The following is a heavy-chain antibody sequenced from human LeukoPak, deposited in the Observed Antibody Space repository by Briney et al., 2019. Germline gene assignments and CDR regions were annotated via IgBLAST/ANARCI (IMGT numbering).Heavy chain of an antibody. V-gene: IGHV1-2*02. CDR2: INPNIGVT. CDR3: ARDLSWGGGYYPTDAFDI. D-gene: IGHD2-21*01. J-gene: IGHJ3*02. CDR1: GYTCTGNY. Sequence: GASVKVSCKASGYTCTGNYLHWVRQAPGQGFEWMGWINPNIGVTNYAQKFQGRVTMTRDTSINTAYMELSRVRVDDTAVYYCARDLSWGGGYYPTDAFDIWGQGTTVTVSS.